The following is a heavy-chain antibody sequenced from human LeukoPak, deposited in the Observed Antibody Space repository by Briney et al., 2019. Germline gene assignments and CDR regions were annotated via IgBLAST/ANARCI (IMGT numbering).Heavy chain of an antibody. CDR2: LSGSGGST. J-gene: IGHJ4*02. CDR3: AKDVLLFV. Sequence: GGSLRLSCATSGFTSSIYAMTWVRQAPGRGLEWVSTLSGSGGSTYYADSVKGRFTISRDNSKNTLYLQMNSLRAEDTAVYYCAKDVLLFVRGQGTLVTVSS. D-gene: IGHD2-15*01. CDR1: GFTSSIYA. V-gene: IGHV3-23*01.